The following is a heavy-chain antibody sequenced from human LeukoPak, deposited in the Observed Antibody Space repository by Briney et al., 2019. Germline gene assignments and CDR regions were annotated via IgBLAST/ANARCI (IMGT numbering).Heavy chain of an antibody. J-gene: IGHJ4*02. Sequence: GGSLRLSCAASGFTFSSAWMTWVRQAPGKGLEWVGRIKSKTDAATQYYAAPVKGRFTISRDDSKNTLYLQMNSLKTEDTALYYCTTDIKYYYNSSSYYYNDYWGQGTLVTVSS. D-gene: IGHD3-22*01. CDR3: TTDIKYYYNSSSYYYNDY. CDR1: GFTFSSAW. CDR2: IKSKTDAATQ. V-gene: IGHV3-15*01.